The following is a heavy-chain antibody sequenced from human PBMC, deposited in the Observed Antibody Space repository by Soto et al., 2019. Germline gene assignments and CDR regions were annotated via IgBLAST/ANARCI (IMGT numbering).Heavy chain of an antibody. D-gene: IGHD5-12*01. V-gene: IGHV4-30-4*01. CDR3: ARAGGESSSGLFYFDS. CDR2: IYYIGNT. J-gene: IGHJ4*02. CDR1: GGSTSSDNY. Sequence: SEILSLTCTVSGGSTSSDNYWSWIRQPPGKGLEWIGHIYYIGNTDYNPSLKSRLAISIDTSKNQFSLKLSSVTAADTAVYFCARAGGESSSGLFYFDSWGQGSLVTVSS.